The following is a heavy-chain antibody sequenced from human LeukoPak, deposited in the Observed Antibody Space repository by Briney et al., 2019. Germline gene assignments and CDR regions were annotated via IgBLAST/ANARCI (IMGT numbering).Heavy chain of an antibody. CDR1: GGCISSYY. Sequence: PSETLSLTCTVSGGCISSYYWSWIRQPPGKGLEWIGYIYYSGSTNYNPSLKSRVTISVDTSKNQFSLKLSSGTAADTAVYYCARGGTVTTDWGQGTLVTVSS. J-gene: IGHJ4*02. CDR3: ARGGTVTTD. CDR2: IYYSGST. V-gene: IGHV4-59*01. D-gene: IGHD4-17*01.